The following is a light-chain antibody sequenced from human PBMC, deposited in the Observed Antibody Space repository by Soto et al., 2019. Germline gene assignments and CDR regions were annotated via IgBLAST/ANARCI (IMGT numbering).Light chain of an antibody. CDR1: QSVSSSY. Sequence: EIVLTQSPGTLSLSPGERATLSCRASQSVSSSYLAWYHQKPGQAPMLLIYGASSRATGIPDRFSGSWSGTDFTLTISRLEPEDFAVDYCQQYGSSPRFGPGTKVDI. CDR3: QQYGSSPR. J-gene: IGKJ3*01. CDR2: GAS. V-gene: IGKV3-20*01.